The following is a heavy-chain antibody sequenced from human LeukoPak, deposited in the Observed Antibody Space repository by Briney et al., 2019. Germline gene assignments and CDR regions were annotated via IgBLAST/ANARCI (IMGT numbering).Heavy chain of an antibody. V-gene: IGHV5-51*01. Sequence: GESLKISCKGSGYSFTSYWIGWVRQMPGKGLERMGTIYPGDSDTRYSPSFQGQVTISADKSISTAYLQWSSLKASDTAMYYCARRLRYYYDSSGYEGADYWGQGTLVTVSS. D-gene: IGHD3-22*01. CDR1: GYSFTSYW. CDR3: ARRLRYYYDSSGYEGADY. J-gene: IGHJ4*02. CDR2: IYPGDSDT.